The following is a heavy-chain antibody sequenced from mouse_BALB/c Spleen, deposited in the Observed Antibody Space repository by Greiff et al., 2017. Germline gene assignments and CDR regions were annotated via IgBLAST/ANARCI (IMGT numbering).Heavy chain of an antibody. CDR3: ARERYYGSSYDFDY. D-gene: IGHD1-1*01. J-gene: IGHJ2*01. Sequence: VQLQQSGPGLVQPSQSLSISCTASGFSLTSYGVHWVRQSPGKGLEWLGVIWSGGSTDYNAAFISRLSITKDNAKNQIFFKMNSLQANDTAIYYCARERYYGSSYDFDYWGQGTTLTVSS. V-gene: IGHV2-2*02. CDR2: IWSGGST. CDR1: GFSLTSYG.